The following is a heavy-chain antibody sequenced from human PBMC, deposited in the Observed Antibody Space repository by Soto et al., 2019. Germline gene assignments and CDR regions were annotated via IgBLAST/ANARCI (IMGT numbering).Heavy chain of an antibody. D-gene: IGHD2-15*01. Sequence: QVQLQESGPGLVKPSETLSLTCTVSGASISSYFWSWIRQPAGKGLEWIGRIYTSGSTDYNPSLEGRVTMSGDTSKKHVSLKLTSVTAANTAVYYCAAICSGHSCYCTDVWGQGTSVTVSS. CDR3: AAICSGHSCYCTDV. V-gene: IGHV4-4*07. CDR2: IYTSGST. J-gene: IGHJ6*02. CDR1: GASISSYF.